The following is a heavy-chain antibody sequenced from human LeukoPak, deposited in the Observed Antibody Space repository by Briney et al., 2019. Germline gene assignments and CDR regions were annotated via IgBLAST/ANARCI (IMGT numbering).Heavy chain of an antibody. V-gene: IGHV1-46*01. CDR2: INPSGGST. Sequence: ASVKVSCKASGYTFTSYYMHWVRQAPGQGLEWMGIINPSGGSTSYAQKSQGRVTMTRDTSTSTVYMELSSLRSEDTAVYYCARIRDCSGGSCLKDHAFDIWGQGTMVTVSS. CDR3: ARIRDCSGGSCLKDHAFDI. CDR1: GYTFTSYY. D-gene: IGHD2-15*01. J-gene: IGHJ3*02.